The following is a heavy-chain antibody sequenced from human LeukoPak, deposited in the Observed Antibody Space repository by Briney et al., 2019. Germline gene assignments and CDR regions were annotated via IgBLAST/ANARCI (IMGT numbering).Heavy chain of an antibody. Sequence: GGSLRLSCAASGFTFSSYEMNWVRQAPGKGLEWVSYISSSGSTIYYADSVKGRFTISRDNAKNSLYLQMNSLRAEDTAVYYCARATTVTTLPYYYYYMDVWGKGTTVTVSS. D-gene: IGHD4-17*01. CDR2: ISSSGSTI. J-gene: IGHJ6*03. V-gene: IGHV3-48*03. CDR1: GFTFSSYE. CDR3: ARATTVTTLPYYYYYMDV.